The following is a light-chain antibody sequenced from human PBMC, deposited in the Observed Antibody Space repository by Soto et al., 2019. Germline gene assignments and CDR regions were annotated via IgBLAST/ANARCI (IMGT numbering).Light chain of an antibody. Sequence: QPALTQPRPVCGSPGQTVTISCTGTSSDVGGYNYVSWYQQHPGKAPKLMIYDVSKRPSGVPDRFSGSKSGNTDSLTISGLQAEDEADYYCCSYAGSYFYGFGTETKVTAL. CDR3: CSYAGSYFYG. V-gene: IGLV2-11*01. J-gene: IGLJ1*01. CDR1: SSDVGGYNY. CDR2: DVS.